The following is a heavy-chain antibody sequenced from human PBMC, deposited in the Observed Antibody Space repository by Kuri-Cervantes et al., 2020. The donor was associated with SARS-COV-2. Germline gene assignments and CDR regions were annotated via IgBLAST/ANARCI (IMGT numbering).Heavy chain of an antibody. CDR1: SGSISNYY. CDR3: ARDLRPKAAAGTRNAFDI. Sequence: SETLSLTCSVSSGSISNYYWNWIRQPAGKGLEWIGRTYSGGSTNYNPSLKSRVTMSVDTSKNQFSLKLSSVTAADTAVYYCARDLRPKAAAGTRNAFDIWGQGTMVTVSS. D-gene: IGHD6-13*01. J-gene: IGHJ3*02. V-gene: IGHV4-4*07. CDR2: TYSGGST.